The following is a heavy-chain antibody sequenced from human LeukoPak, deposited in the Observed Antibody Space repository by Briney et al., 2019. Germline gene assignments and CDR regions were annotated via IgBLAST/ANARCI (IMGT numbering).Heavy chain of an antibody. D-gene: IGHD2-8*02. CDR2: ISGGGSGT. Sequence: GGSLRLSCAAAGFTFDSYAMNWVRQAPGKGLEWVSGISGGGSGTYYAASVKGRFTISRDNSKNTLYLQMNSLRAEDTAVYYCAKNTVYYYYYAMDVWGQGTTVTVSS. V-gene: IGHV3-23*01. J-gene: IGHJ6*02. CDR3: AKNTVYYYYYAMDV. CDR1: GFTFDSYA.